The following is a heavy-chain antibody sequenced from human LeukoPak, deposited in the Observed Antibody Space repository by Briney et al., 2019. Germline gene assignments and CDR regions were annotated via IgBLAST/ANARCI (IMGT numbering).Heavy chain of an antibody. CDR2: ISSSSSTI. J-gene: IGHJ4*02. Sequence: GGSLRLSCVASGFIFSTYSMNWVRQAPGKGLEWVSYISSSSSTIYYADSVKGRFTISRDNAKNSLYLQMNSLRAEDTAVYYCARDLGLDGDWGQGTLVTVSS. CDR1: GFIFSTYS. V-gene: IGHV3-48*01. CDR3: ARDLGLDGD. D-gene: IGHD2-2*03.